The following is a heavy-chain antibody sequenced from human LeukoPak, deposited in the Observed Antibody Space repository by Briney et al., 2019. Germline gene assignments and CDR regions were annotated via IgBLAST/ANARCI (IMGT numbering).Heavy chain of an antibody. D-gene: IGHD1-26*01. Sequence: PGGSLRLSCAASGFTFSSYATHWVRQAPGKGLEWVAVISNDGGTKYYPDSVKGRFTISRDNSRNTLYLQMNSLRAEDTAVYYCARADSGTYYNYYLDSWGQGTLVTVSS. J-gene: IGHJ4*02. CDR1: GFTFSSYA. CDR3: ARADSGTYYNYYLDS. CDR2: ISNDGGTK. V-gene: IGHV3-30*04.